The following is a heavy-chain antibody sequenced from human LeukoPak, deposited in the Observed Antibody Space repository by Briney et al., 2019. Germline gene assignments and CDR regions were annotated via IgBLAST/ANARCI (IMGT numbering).Heavy chain of an antibody. D-gene: IGHD3-22*01. CDR3: AREYDSRGDYYMNWFDP. CDR1: GYTFTGYY. CDR2: INPNSGGT. V-gene: IGHV1-2*02. Sequence: GASVKVSCKASGYTFTGYYMHWVRQAPGQGLEWMGWINPNSGGTNYAQKFQGRVTMTRDTSISTAYMELSRLRSDDTAVYYCAREYDSRGDYYMNWFDPWGQGTLVTVSS. J-gene: IGHJ5*02.